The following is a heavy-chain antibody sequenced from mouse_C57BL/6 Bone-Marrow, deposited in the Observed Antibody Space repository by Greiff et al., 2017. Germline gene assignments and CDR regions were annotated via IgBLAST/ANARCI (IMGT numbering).Heavy chain of an antibody. J-gene: IGHJ3*01. D-gene: IGHD1-1*01. Sequence: VKLMESGPGLVAPSQSLSITCTVSGFSLTSYGVDWVRQSPGKGLEWLGVIWGVGSTNYNSALKSRLSISKDNSKSQVVLKMNSLQTDDTAMYYCASGGYYGSSWGFAYWGQGTLVTVSA. CDR2: IWGVGST. CDR1: GFSLTSYG. V-gene: IGHV2-6*01. CDR3: ASGGYYGSSWGFAY.